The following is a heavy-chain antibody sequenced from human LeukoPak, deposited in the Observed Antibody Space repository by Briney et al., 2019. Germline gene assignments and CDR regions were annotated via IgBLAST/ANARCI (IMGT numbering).Heavy chain of an antibody. V-gene: IGHV4-39*02. CDR1: GDSINNNY. D-gene: IGHD1-26*01. CDR3: ERGSIVPDY. J-gene: IGHJ4*02. CDR2: IHYSGST. Sequence: SGTLSLTCTVSGDSINNNYWGWIRQPPGKGLEWIGSIHYSGSTYYNPSLKSRVTISVDTSKNHLSLRLRSVTAADTAVYYCERGSIVPDYWGQGILVTVSS.